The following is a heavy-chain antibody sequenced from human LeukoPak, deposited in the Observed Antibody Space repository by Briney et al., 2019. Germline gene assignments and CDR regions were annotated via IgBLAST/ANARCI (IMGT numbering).Heavy chain of an antibody. Sequence: SQTLSLTCTVSGGSISSGSYYWSWIRPPAGKGLEWIGRIYTSGSTNYNPSLKSRVTISVDTSKNQFSLKLSSVTAADTAVYYCAREGPWASDAFDIWGQGTMVTVSS. J-gene: IGHJ3*02. V-gene: IGHV4-61*02. CDR3: AREGPWASDAFDI. CDR1: GGSISSGSYY. CDR2: IYTSGST.